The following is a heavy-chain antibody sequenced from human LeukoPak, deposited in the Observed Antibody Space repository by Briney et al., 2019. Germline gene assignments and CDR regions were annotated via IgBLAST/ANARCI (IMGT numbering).Heavy chain of an antibody. Sequence: GGSLRLSCAASGFTFSSYAMSWVRQAPGKGLEWVSAISGSGGSTYYADSVKSRFTISRDNSKNTLYLQMNSLRAEDTAVYYCAKSPAPYYYYYGMDVWGQGTTVTVSS. CDR1: GFTFSSYA. J-gene: IGHJ6*02. CDR3: AKSPAPYYYYYGMDV. CDR2: ISGSGGST. V-gene: IGHV3-23*01.